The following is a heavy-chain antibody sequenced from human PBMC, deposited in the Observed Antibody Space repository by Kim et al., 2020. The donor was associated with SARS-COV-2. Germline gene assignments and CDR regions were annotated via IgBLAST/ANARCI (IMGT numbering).Heavy chain of an antibody. CDR1: GGSFSGYY. CDR3: AREWGTGWGWYYYYGMDV. J-gene: IGHJ6*02. CDR2: INHSGST. Sequence: SETLSLTCAVYGGSFSGYYWSWIRQPPGKGLEWIGEINHSGSTNYNPSLKSRVTISVDTSKNQFSLKLSSVTAADTAVYYCAREWGTGWGWYYYYGMDVWGQGTTVTVSS. V-gene: IGHV4-34*01. D-gene: IGHD7-27*01.